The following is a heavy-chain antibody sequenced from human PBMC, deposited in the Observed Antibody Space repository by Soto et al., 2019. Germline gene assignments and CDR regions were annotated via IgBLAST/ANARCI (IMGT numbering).Heavy chain of an antibody. J-gene: IGHJ4*02. CDR3: ARDFDADSRTDFDY. CDR1: GFIFSDYY. V-gene: IGHV3-11*01. Sequence: QVQLVESGGGLVKPGGSLRLSCATSGFIFSDYYMHWIRQAPGKGLEWISYISGNGRIIQYADSAKGRFTISRDNAQNSLYLQMNSPRAEDTALYFCARDFDADSRTDFDYWGQGTLVTVSS. CDR2: ISGNGRII. D-gene: IGHD4-17*01.